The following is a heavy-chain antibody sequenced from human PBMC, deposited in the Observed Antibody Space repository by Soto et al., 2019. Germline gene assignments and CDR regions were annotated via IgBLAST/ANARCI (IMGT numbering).Heavy chain of an antibody. CDR3: ARQPSYGQWFV. V-gene: IGHV5-51*01. CDR1: GYSFTSYW. J-gene: IGHJ6*02. Sequence: GESLKISCKGSGYSFTSYWIGWLRQMPGKGLEWMAIIYPGDSDIRYSPSFQGQVTISADKSISTAYLQWSSLKASDTAMYYCARQPSYGQWFVWGQGTTVTRLL. D-gene: IGHD2-8*01. CDR2: IYPGDSDI.